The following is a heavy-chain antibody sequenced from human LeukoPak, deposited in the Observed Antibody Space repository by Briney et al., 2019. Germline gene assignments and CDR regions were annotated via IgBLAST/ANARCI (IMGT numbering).Heavy chain of an antibody. D-gene: IGHD3-16*01. CDR2: MNQLGNEK. Sequence: GGSLRLSCAASGFTFSSYWMSWVRRAPGKGLEWVAYMNQLGNEKNYLDSVKGRFTISRGNAKNSLYLQMTSLRAEDTAVYYCARGTYYYEFWGQGTLVTVSS. J-gene: IGHJ4*02. CDR1: GFTFSSYW. CDR3: ARGTYYYEF. V-gene: IGHV3-7*04.